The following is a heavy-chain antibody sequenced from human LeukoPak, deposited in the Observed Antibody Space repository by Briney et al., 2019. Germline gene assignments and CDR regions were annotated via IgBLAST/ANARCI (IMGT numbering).Heavy chain of an antibody. J-gene: IGHJ4*02. CDR2: NSGSGGST. V-gene: IGHV3-23*01. CDR1: GLTFSNYA. D-gene: IGHD3-22*01. CDR3: ANRNFYDSSGYYYQYYFDY. Sequence: RGGSLRLSCAASGLTFSNYAVSWVRQAPGKGLEWVSGNSGSGGSTNYADSVKGRFTISRDNSKNTLYLQMNSLRAEDTAVYYCANRNFYDSSGYYYQYYFDYWGQGTQVTVSS.